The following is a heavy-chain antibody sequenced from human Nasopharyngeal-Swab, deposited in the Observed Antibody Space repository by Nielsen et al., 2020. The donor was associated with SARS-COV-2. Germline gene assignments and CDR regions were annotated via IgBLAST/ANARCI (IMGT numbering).Heavy chain of an antibody. D-gene: IGHD2-2*01. CDR3: AKSRYCSSTSCYSYFYYYYMDV. J-gene: IGHJ6*03. CDR2: ISYDGSNK. V-gene: IGHV3-30*18. Sequence: WIRQPPGKGLEWVAVISYDGSNKYYADSLKGRCTISRDNSKSTLYLQMNSLRAEDTAVYYCAKSRYCSSTSCYSYFYYYYMDVWGKGTTVTVSS.